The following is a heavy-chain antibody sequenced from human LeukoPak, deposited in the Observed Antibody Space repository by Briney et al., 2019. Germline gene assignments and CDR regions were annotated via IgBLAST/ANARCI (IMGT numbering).Heavy chain of an antibody. CDR3: AKGYYYDSGPPDY. V-gene: IGHV3-23*01. CDR1: GFTFSSYA. J-gene: IGHJ4*02. Sequence: PGGSLRLSCAASGFTFSSYAMSWVRQAPGNGLEWVSAISGSGGSTYYADSVKGRFTISRDNSKNTLYLQMNSLRAEDTAVYYCAKGYYYDSGPPDYWGQGTLVTVSS. D-gene: IGHD3-22*01. CDR2: ISGSGGST.